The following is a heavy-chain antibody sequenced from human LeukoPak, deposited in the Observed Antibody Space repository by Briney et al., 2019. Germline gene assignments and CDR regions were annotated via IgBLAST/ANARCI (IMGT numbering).Heavy chain of an antibody. J-gene: IGHJ3*02. V-gene: IGHV3-30*01. D-gene: IGHD6-6*01. Sequence: PGGSLRLSCAASGLTSSTYAMHWVRQSPGKGLEWVAVFTYDGSDTFYADPVKGRFTISSDTSRNSVYLQMNSLRAEDTAVYFCAREGDGRSSVRAFDTWGQGTMVTVSS. CDR2: FTYDGSDT. CDR3: AREGDGRSSVRAFDT. CDR1: GLTSSTYA.